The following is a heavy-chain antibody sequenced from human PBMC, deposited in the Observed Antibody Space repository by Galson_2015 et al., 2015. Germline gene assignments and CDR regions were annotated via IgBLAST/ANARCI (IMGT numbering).Heavy chain of an antibody. V-gene: IGHV2-26*01. CDR3: TRVLSDGGGVDY. CDR1: GISISHPRMG. CDR2: NSSNDGK. J-gene: IGHJ4*02. Sequence: PALVKPTQTLTLTCTVSGISISHPRMGVSWVRQPPGKALEWLGQNSSNDGKSYRASLKSRLTISKDTSKSQVVLSMTNMDPVDTATYYCTRVLSDGGGVDYWGRGTLVTVSS. D-gene: IGHD2-21*01.